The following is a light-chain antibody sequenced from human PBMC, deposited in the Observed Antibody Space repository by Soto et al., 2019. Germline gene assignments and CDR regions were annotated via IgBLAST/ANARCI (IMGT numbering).Light chain of an antibody. Sequence: QSALTQPASVSGSPGQSITISCIGTSSDVGAYNYVSWYQQHPGKAPKLMIYDVNNRPSGVSNRFSGSKSGNTAALTISGLQAEDEGDYYCTSYTTSSSLVFGGGTKLTVL. CDR1: SSDVGAYNY. J-gene: IGLJ2*01. CDR3: TSYTTSSSLV. V-gene: IGLV2-14*03. CDR2: DVN.